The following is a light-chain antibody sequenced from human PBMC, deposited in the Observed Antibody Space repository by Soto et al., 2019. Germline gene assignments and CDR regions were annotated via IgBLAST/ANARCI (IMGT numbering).Light chain of an antibody. V-gene: IGKV3-20*01. CDR1: QTVTSGY. CDR3: QVYGSSPKT. Sequence: EIVFTQSPGTLSLSPGERATLSCSASQTVTSGYLAWYQQKLGQAPRLLIYGVSTGATGIRERFSGSGAGTDFTLTISRLEPEDVAVYFCQVYGSSPKTFGQGTKVDI. J-gene: IGKJ1*01. CDR2: GVS.